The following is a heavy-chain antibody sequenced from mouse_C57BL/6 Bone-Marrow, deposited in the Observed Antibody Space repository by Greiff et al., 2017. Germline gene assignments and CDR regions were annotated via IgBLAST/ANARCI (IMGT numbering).Heavy chain of an antibody. CDR2: ISSGGSYT. CDR1: GFTFSSYG. J-gene: IGHJ3*01. CDR3: GYDYFAGFAY. V-gene: IGHV5-6*01. Sequence: DVQLQESGGDLVKPGGSLKLSCAASGFTFSSYGMSWVRQTPDKRLEWVATISSGGSYTYYPDSVKGRFTISRDNAKNTLYLQMSSLKSEDTAMYYCGYDYFAGFAYWGKGTLVTVSA. D-gene: IGHD2-4*01.